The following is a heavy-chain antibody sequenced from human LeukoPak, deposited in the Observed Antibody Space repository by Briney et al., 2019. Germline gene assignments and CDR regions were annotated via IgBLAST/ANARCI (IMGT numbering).Heavy chain of an antibody. J-gene: IGHJ4*02. CDR3: TRDRSRAEDD. V-gene: IGHV3-7*01. CDR1: GFTFSGHW. Sequence: PGVSLRLSCAASGFTFSGHWMSWVRQAPGKGLEWVANINQGGSDKYYVDSVKGRFTISRDNANNLLYLQMNSLRGEDTAVYYCTRDRSRAEDDWGQGTGVIVSS. D-gene: IGHD1-14*01. CDR2: INQGGSDK.